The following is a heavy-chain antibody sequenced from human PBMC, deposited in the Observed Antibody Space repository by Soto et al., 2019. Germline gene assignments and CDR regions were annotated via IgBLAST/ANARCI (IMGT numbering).Heavy chain of an antibody. Sequence: PSETLSLTCTVSGGSISSSSYYWGWIRQPPGKGLEWIGTIYCSGSTYYNPSLKSRVTVSLDASKNQFSLKLSSVTAADTAVYYCAICPAYATSFDPSGQGTLVT. D-gene: IGHD4-17*01. V-gene: IGHV4-39*01. CDR2: IYCSGST. J-gene: IGHJ5*02. CDR3: AICPAYATSFDP. CDR1: GGSISSSSYY.